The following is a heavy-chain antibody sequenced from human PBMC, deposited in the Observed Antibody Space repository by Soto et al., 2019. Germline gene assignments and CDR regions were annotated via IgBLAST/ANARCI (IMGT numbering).Heavy chain of an antibody. J-gene: IGHJ4*02. CDR3: ARPRGYCSGGSFYAGWVGY. Sequence: EVQLVESGGGLVQPGGSLRLSCAASGFTFSSYWMHWVRQAPGKGLVWVSRINSDGSSTSYADSVKGRFTISRDNAKNTLYLQMHSMRAEDTAVYYCARPRGYCSGGSFYAGWVGYWGQGTLVTVSS. CDR2: INSDGSST. V-gene: IGHV3-74*01. D-gene: IGHD2-15*01. CDR1: GFTFSSYW.